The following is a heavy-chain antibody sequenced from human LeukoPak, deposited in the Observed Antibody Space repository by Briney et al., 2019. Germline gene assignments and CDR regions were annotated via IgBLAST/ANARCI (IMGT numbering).Heavy chain of an antibody. D-gene: IGHD3-10*01. V-gene: IGHV1-8*01. CDR2: MNPNSGNT. CDR1: GYTFTSHD. CDR3: ARGRAVRGSHDNWFDP. J-gene: IGHJ5*02. Sequence: ASVKVSCKASGYTFTSHDINWVRQATGQGLNWMGGMNPNSGNTGYAQKFQGRVTMTRNTSISTAYMELSSLRSEDTAVYYCARGRAVRGSHDNWFDPWGQGTLVTVSS.